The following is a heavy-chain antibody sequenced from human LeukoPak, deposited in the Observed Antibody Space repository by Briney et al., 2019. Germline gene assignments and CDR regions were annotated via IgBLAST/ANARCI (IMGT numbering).Heavy chain of an antibody. CDR2: ITGSSSTI. Sequence: PGGSLRLSCAASGFTFSSYSMNWVRQAAGKGLEWVSYITGSSSTINYADSVKGRFTIYRDKGKNSLYLQMNSLRAEDTAVYFCARNYYDTKKPWDWGQGTLVTVSS. V-gene: IGHV3-48*01. D-gene: IGHD3-22*01. J-gene: IGHJ4*02. CDR1: GFTFSSYS. CDR3: ARNYYDTKKPWD.